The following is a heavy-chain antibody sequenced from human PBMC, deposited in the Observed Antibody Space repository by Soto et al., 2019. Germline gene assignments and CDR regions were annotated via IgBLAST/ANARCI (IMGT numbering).Heavy chain of an antibody. D-gene: IGHD3-10*01. J-gene: IGHJ5*02. V-gene: IGHV4-39*01. Sequence: SETLSLTCTVSGGSISSSSYYWGWIRQPPGKGLEWIGSIYYSGSTYYNPSLKSRVTISVDTSKNQFSLKLSSVTAADTAVYYCARQLWFGDLYNCFHPWGQGTLVTVSS. CDR3: ARQLWFGDLYNCFHP. CDR2: IYYSGST. CDR1: GGSISSSSYY.